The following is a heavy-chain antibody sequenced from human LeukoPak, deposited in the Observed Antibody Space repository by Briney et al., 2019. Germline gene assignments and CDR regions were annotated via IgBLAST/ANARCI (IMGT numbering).Heavy chain of an antibody. J-gene: IGHJ6*02. CDR1: GFTFSGSA. CDR3: TRGSQSDYYYGMDV. V-gene: IGHV3-73*01. CDR2: ISSRTNTYAT. Sequence: GGSLRLSCAASGFTFSGSAMHWVRQASGKGLEWVGRISSRTNTYATAYAASVKGRFTISRDDSKNTAYLQMNSLKTEDTAVYYCTRGSQSDYYYGMDVWGQGTTVTVSS.